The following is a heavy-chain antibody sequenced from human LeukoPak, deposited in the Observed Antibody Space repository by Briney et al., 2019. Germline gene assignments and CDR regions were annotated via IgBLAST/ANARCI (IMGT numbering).Heavy chain of an antibody. CDR2: IFYSVNT. Sequence: SETLSLTCTVSGDSISSYYLNWIRQPPGKDLESFGYIFYSVNTNYNLSLKSRATISVDTSKNQFSLKLTSVTAADTAVYYCAREPGGTYYDSSGHPVYWFFDLWGRGTLATVSS. J-gene: IGHJ2*01. V-gene: IGHV4-59*01. CDR1: GDSISSYY. D-gene: IGHD3-22*01. CDR3: AREPGGTYYDSSGHPVYWFFDL.